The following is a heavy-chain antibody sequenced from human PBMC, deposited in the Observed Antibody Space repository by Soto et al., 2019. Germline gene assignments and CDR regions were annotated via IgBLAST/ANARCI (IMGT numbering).Heavy chain of an antibody. D-gene: IGHD1-26*01. V-gene: IGHV1-8*01. CDR1: GYSFTSLD. CDR3: TRGVSAGVDY. CDR2: MQPSTGRT. J-gene: IGHJ4*02. Sequence: QVQLVQSGAEVREPGASVKFSCKASGYSFTSLDINWVRQTAGQGLEWMGWMQPSTGRTGYAQKFQGRVTMTRDTSINTAYKELTTLTADVTAFYSFTRGVSAGVDYWGQGPLVTVSS.